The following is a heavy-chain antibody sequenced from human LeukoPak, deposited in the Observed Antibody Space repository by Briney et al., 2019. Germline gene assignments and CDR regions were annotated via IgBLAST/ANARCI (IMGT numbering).Heavy chain of an antibody. CDR1: GFTFSSYS. J-gene: IGHJ6*02. D-gene: IGHD6-19*01. V-gene: IGHV3-21*01. CDR3: ARELYSSGWYYYYYGMDV. Sequence: GGSLRLSCAASGFTFSSYSMNWVRQAPGKGLEWVSSISSSSSYIYYADSVKGRFTISRDNAKNSLYLQMNSLRAEDTAVYYCARELYSSGWYYYYYGMDVWGQGTTVTVSS. CDR2: ISSSSSYI.